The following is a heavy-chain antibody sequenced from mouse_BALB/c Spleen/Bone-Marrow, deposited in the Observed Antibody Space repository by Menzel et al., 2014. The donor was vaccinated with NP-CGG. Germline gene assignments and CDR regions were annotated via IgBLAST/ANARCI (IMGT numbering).Heavy chain of an antibody. Sequence: VQLQQPGAELVKPGASVKLSCTASGFNVKDTYIHWVKQRPEQGLEWIGRIDPANGNTKYDPKFQGKATITADTSSTTAYLQLSSLTSEDTAVYYCASYVYGYSFDYWGQGTTLTVSS. CDR3: ASYVYGYSFDY. J-gene: IGHJ2*01. CDR2: IDPANGNT. D-gene: IGHD2-2*01. V-gene: IGHV14-3*02. CDR1: GFNVKDTY.